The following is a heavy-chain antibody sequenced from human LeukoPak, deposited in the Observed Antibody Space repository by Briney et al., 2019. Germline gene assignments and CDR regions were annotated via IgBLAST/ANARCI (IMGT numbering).Heavy chain of an antibody. Sequence: GGSLRLSCAASGFTFTTYWMHWVRQAPGKGLVWVSHINSDGSITSYADSVKGRFTISRDNAKNTLYLQMNNLRAEDTAVYYCARDAVDTANAVWGQGTTVTVSS. V-gene: IGHV3-74*01. J-gene: IGHJ6*02. CDR3: ARDAVDTANAV. CDR1: GFTFTTYW. D-gene: IGHD5-18*01. CDR2: INSDGSIT.